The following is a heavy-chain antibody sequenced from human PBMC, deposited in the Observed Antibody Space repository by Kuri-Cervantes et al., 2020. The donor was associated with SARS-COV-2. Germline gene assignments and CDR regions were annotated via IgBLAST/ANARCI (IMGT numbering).Heavy chain of an antibody. D-gene: IGHD3-10*01. CDR2: ISYDGSNK. CDR3: ARDPGRGDAFDI. V-gene: IGHV3-30-3*01. CDR1: GFTFSSYA. J-gene: IGHJ3*02. Sequence: GESLKISCAASGFTFSSYAMHWVRQAPGKGLEWVAVISYDGSNKYYADSVKGRFTISRDNSKNTLYLQMNSLRAEDKAVYYCARDPGRGDAFDIWGQGTMVTVSS.